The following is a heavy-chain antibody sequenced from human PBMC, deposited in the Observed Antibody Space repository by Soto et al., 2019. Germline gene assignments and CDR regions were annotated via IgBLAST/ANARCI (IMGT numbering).Heavy chain of an antibody. CDR1: GGTFSSYA. D-gene: IGHD3-3*01. CDR2: IIPIFGTA. Sequence: QVQLVQSGAEVKKPGFSVKVSCKASGGTFSSYAISWVRRAPGQGLECMGGIIPIFGTANYAQKFQGRVTITADESTSTAYMELSSLRSEDTAVYYCARGADYDFWSGYGSYYYYYGMDVWGQGTTVTVSS. V-gene: IGHV1-69*01. CDR3: ARGADYDFWSGYGSYYYYYGMDV. J-gene: IGHJ6*02.